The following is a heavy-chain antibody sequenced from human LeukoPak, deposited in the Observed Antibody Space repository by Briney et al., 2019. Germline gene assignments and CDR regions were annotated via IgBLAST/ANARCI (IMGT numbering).Heavy chain of an antibody. V-gene: IGHV4-30-2*01. CDR1: GGSISSGGYY. CDR2: IYHSGST. Sequence: SETLSLTCTVSGGSISSGGYYWSWIRQPPGKGLEWIGYIYHSGSTYYNPSLKSRVTISVDRSKNQFSLKLSSVTAADTAVYYCARTSIAARPPYYFDYWGQGTLVTVSS. J-gene: IGHJ4*02. D-gene: IGHD6-6*01. CDR3: ARTSIAARPPYYFDY.